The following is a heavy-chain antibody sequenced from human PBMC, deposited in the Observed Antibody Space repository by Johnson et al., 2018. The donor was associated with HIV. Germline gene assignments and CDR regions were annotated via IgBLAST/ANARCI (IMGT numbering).Heavy chain of an antibody. Sequence: VQLVESGGGLVQPGGSLRLSCAASGFTFSSYDMHWVRQATGKGLEWVSGIGSTGDTYYPGSVKGRFTISRQNAKNSLYLQMNSLRAGDTAVYYCARGFEVAAGWGAFDSWGQGTMVTVSS. CDR1: GFTFSSYD. CDR3: ARGFEVAAGWGAFDS. V-gene: IGHV3-13*04. J-gene: IGHJ3*02. CDR2: IGSTGDT. D-gene: IGHD6-13*01.